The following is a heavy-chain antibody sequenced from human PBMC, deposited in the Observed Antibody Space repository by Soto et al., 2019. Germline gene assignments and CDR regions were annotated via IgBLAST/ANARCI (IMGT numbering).Heavy chain of an antibody. V-gene: IGHV4-61*01. CDR1: GGSVRSGSYY. CDR2: IYYSGSA. D-gene: IGHD3-10*01. J-gene: IGHJ6*02. Sequence: PSETLSLTCPVSGGSVRSGSYYWSWIRQPPGKGLEWIGYIYYSGSANYNPSLKSRVTISVDTSKNQFSLKLSSVTAADTAVYYCARGRYYGSGSLHYYYYYYGMDVWGQGTTVTVSS. CDR3: ARGRYYGSGSLHYYYYYYGMDV.